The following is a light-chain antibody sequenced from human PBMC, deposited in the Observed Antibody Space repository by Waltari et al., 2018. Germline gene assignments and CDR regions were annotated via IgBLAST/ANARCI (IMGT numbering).Light chain of an antibody. CDR2: DAS. J-gene: IGKJ3*01. V-gene: IGKV1-39*01. Sequence: DIQMTQSPPSLAASVGDSVNITCRASQTIRNYLNWYQQRPGKAPKLLISDASSLQSGVPSRFSGSGSGTDFALTISSLQPEDFASYHCQETYTTLFTFGPGTKVEIK. CDR1: QTIRNY. CDR3: QETYTTLFT.